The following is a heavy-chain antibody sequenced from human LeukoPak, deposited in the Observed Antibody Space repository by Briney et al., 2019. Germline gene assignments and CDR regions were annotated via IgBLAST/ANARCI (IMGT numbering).Heavy chain of an antibody. CDR3: ARAEALLPYLY. D-gene: IGHD2-15*01. V-gene: IGHV3-48*02. CDR2: ISSGSDSI. CDR1: GFTFSTYG. Sequence: QPWGSLRLSCAASGFTFSTYGINWVRQAPGKGLEWVSYISSGSDSILYADSLKGQFTVSRDNAKNSLFLQMNSLRDEDTAVYYCARAEALLPYLYWGQGTLVTVSS. J-gene: IGHJ4*02.